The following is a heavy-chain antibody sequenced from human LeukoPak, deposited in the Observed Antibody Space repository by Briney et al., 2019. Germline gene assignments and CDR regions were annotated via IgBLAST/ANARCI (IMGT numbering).Heavy chain of an antibody. CDR2: IRGSGDST. CDR1: GFTFSSYA. Sequence: PGGSLRLSCAASGFTFSSYAMNWVRQAPGRGLEWASVIRGSGDSTYYADPVKGRFTISRDNSKNTLYLQMNSLRAEDTAVYYCAILPQTWGQGTPVTVSS. J-gene: IGHJ5*02. V-gene: IGHV3-23*01. CDR3: AILPQT.